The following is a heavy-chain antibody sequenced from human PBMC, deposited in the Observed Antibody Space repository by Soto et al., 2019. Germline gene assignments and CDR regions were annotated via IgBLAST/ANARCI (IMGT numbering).Heavy chain of an antibody. CDR1: GFTFSSYW. V-gene: IGHV3-7*03. D-gene: IGHD3-3*01. J-gene: IGHJ4*02. CDR3: AREGRFLEWFY. Sequence: GGSLRLSCAASGFTFSSYWMSWVRQAPGEGLEWVANIKQDGSEKYYVDSVKGRFTISRDNAKNSLYLQMNSLRAEDTAVYYCAREGRFLEWFYWGQGTLVTVSS. CDR2: IKQDGSEK.